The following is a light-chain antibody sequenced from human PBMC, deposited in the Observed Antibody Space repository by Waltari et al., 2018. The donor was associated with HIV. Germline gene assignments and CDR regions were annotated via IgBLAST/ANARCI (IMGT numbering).Light chain of an antibody. Sequence: QSVLTQPPSASGTPGQRVTISCSGSNSNIGSNTVNWYQQLPGTAPKLLIYNNNLRPSGVPDRFSGSKSGTSASLAISGLQSEDEADYYCAAWDDSLLYVFGTGTKVTVL. CDR1: NSNIGSNT. CDR3: AAWDDSLLYV. J-gene: IGLJ1*01. CDR2: NNN. V-gene: IGLV1-44*01.